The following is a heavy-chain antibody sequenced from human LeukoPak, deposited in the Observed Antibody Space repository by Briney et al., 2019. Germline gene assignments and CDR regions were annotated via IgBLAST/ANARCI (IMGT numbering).Heavy chain of an antibody. Sequence: SETLSLTCTVSGGSISSYYWSWIRQPPGKGLEWIGCIYYSGSTNYKPSVKSRATISVDTSKNQFSLKLSSVTAADTAVYYCARGGYYGSGNDFRFDPWGQGTLVTVSS. CDR2: IYYSGST. CDR3: ARGGYYGSGNDFRFDP. CDR1: GGSISSYY. V-gene: IGHV4-59*01. J-gene: IGHJ5*02. D-gene: IGHD3-10*01.